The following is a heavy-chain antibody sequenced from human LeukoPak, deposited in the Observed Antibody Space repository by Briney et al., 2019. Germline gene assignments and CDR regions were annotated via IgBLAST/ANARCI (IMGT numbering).Heavy chain of an antibody. Sequence: GGSLRLSCTASGFTFCDYAMNWVRQAPGKGLEWVGFIRSKTYGGTSAYAASVKGRFTSARDDAKIIAYLQMNSLKTEDTAVYYCSRQIRATTDYFDYWGQGTLVTVSS. CDR2: IRSKTYGGTS. CDR1: GFTFCDYA. J-gene: IGHJ4*02. D-gene: IGHD5-12*01. V-gene: IGHV3-49*04. CDR3: SRQIRATTDYFDY.